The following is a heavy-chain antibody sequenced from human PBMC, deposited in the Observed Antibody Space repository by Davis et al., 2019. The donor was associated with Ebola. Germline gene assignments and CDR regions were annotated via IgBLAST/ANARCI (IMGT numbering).Heavy chain of an antibody. J-gene: IGHJ4*02. V-gene: IGHV4-59*08. Sequence: SETLSPTCTLSGGPISIYSRRWIRQPPGKGLEWIGYIYYSGSTNYNPSLKSRVTISVDTSKNQFSLKLSSVTAADTAVYYCARHYRSYYYDSSGYLDYWGQGTLVTVSS. CDR1: GGPISIYS. CDR3: ARHYRSYYYDSSGYLDY. D-gene: IGHD3-22*01. CDR2: IYYSGST.